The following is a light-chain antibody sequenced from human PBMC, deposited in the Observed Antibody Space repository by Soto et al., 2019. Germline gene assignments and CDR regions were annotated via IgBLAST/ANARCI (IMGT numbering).Light chain of an antibody. V-gene: IGLV1-47*01. Sequence: QSVLTQPPSASGTPGQTVTISCSGSSSNIGNHYVNWFQQLPGSAPKLLIYRNIQRPSGVPDRFSGSRSGTSASLAISGLRSEDEADYYCAVWDDSLTGLFGGGTKVTVL. CDR3: AVWDDSLTGL. CDR1: SSNIGNHY. J-gene: IGLJ2*01. CDR2: RNI.